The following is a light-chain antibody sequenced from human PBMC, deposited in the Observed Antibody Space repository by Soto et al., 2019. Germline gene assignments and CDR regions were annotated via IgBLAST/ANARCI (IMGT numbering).Light chain of an antibody. CDR3: QQRSNRPA. CDR2: DAS. Sequence: EIVLTQSPATLSLSPGETATLSCRASQSISNYLAWYQQRPGQAPRLLIYDASQRATGIPTRFSGSGSETDFTITISSLEPEDFAIYYCQQRSNRPAFGPGTRVDLK. V-gene: IGKV3-11*01. J-gene: IGKJ3*01. CDR1: QSISNY.